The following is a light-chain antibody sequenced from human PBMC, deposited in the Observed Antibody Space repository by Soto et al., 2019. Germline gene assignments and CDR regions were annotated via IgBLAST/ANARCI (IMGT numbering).Light chain of an antibody. Sequence: QSALTQPPSASGSPGQSVTISCTGTSSDVGGYNYVSWYQQHPGKAPKLMIYEVSKRPSGVPDRLSGSKSGNTASLTVSGLQAEDEADYYCSSYAVSDNLVLGGGTKLTVL. CDR1: SSDVGGYNY. V-gene: IGLV2-8*01. J-gene: IGLJ2*01. CDR3: SSYAVSDNLV. CDR2: EVS.